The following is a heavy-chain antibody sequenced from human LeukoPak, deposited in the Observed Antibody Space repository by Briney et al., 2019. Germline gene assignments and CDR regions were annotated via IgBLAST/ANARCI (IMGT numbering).Heavy chain of an antibody. J-gene: IGHJ5*02. D-gene: IGHD3-10*01. CDR3: ARPLMYYYGSETYFWFDP. V-gene: IGHV3-7*01. Sequence: GGSLRLSCAASGFTFSSYWMSWVRQAPGKGLEWVANIKQDGSEKYYGDSAKGRFTISRDNAKNSLSLQMNSLRAEDTAVYYCARPLMYYYGSETYFWFDPWGQGTLVTVSS. CDR2: IKQDGSEK. CDR1: GFTFSSYW.